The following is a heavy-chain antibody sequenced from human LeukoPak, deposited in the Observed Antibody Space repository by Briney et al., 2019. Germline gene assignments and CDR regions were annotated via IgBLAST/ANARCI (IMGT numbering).Heavy chain of an antibody. J-gene: IGHJ4*02. V-gene: IGHV4-31*03. Sequence: SETLSLTCTVSGRSISRGGYYWSWIRQLPGKGLEWIGFIYYSGSTYYNPSLKSRVNISLDTSKNHFSLKLSSVTAADTAVYYCARDLRPGIAAHTFDYWGQGTLVTVSS. CDR3: ARDLRPGIAAHTFDY. CDR2: IYYSGST. D-gene: IGHD6-6*01. CDR1: GRSISRGGYY.